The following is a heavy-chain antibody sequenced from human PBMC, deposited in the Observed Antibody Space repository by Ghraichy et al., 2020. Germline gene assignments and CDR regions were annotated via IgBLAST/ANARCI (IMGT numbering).Heavy chain of an antibody. CDR1: GFTFSSYS. CDR2: ISSSSSTI. J-gene: IGHJ6*02. Sequence: GGSLRLSCAASGFTFSSYSMNWVRQAPGKGLEWVSYISSSSSTIYYADSVKGRFTISRDNAKNSLYLQMNSLRDEDTAVYYCASGGRFYYYYGMDVWGQGTTVTVSS. V-gene: IGHV3-48*02. CDR3: ASGGRFYYYYGMDV. D-gene: IGHD2-15*01.